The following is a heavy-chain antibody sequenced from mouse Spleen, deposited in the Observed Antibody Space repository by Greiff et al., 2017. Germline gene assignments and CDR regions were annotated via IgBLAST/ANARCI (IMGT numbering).Heavy chain of an antibody. CDR3: ARRGLYDYDVPFAY. V-gene: IGHV5-17*02. CDR1: GFTFSSFG. Sequence: EVQRVESGGGLVQPGGSRKLSCAASGFTFSSFGMHWVRQAPEKGLEWVAYISSGSSTIYYADTVKGRFTISRDNPKNTLFLQMTSLRSEDTAMYYCARRGLYDYDVPFAYWGQGTLVTVSA. J-gene: IGHJ3*01. D-gene: IGHD2-4*01. CDR2: ISSGSSTI.